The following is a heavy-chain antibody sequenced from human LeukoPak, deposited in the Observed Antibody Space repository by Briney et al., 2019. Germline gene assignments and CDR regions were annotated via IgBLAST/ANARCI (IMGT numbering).Heavy chain of an antibody. CDR1: GFTFSSYA. V-gene: IGHV3-30-3*01. CDR2: ISYDGSNK. J-gene: IGHJ4*02. D-gene: IGHD1-20*01. CDR3: AGGVHNWNGGDYFDY. Sequence: GRSLRLSCAASGFTFSSYAMHWVRQAPGKGLEWVAVISYDGSNKYYADSVKGRFTISRDNSKNTLYLQMNSLRAEDTAVYYCAGGVHNWNGGDYFDYWGQGTLVTVSS.